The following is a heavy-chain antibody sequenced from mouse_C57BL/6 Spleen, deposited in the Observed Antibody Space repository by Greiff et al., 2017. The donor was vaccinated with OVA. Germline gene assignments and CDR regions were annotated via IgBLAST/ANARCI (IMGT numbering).Heavy chain of an antibody. V-gene: IGHV1-69*01. Sequence: QVQLQQSGAELVMPGASVKLSCKASGYTFTSYWMHWVKQRPGQGLEWIGEIDPSDSYTNYNQKFKGKSTLTVDKSSSTAYMQLSSLTSEDSAVYYCARGYYGGTGYFDYWGQGTTLTVSS. CDR3: ARGYYGGTGYFDY. CDR1: GYTFTSYW. CDR2: IDPSDSYT. D-gene: IGHD1-1*01. J-gene: IGHJ2*01.